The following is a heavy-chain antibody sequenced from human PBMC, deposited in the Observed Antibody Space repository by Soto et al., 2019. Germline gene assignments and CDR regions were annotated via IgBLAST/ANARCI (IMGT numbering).Heavy chain of an antibody. CDR3: ARVGPWVPYYYDSSPYTFENWFDP. CDR2: IDTSGST. CDR1: GGSISNYY. J-gene: IGHJ5*02. D-gene: IGHD3-22*01. Sequence: LSLTCTVSGGSISNYYCNWIRQPAGKGLEWIGRIDTSGSTNYNPSLKSRVTMSVDTSKQEFSLILNSVTAADTAVYYCARVGPWVPYYYDSSPYTFENWFDPWGQGTLVTVSS. V-gene: IGHV4-4*07.